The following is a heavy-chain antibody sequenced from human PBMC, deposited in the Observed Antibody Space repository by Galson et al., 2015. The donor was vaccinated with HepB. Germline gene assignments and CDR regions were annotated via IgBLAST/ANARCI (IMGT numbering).Heavy chain of an antibody. J-gene: IGHJ5*02. D-gene: IGHD2-21*01. CDR3: ASYCGGDCYEGWWFDP. CDR1: GGTFSSYA. CDR2: IIPIFGTA. V-gene: IGHV1-69*13. Sequence: SVKVSCKASGGTFSSYAISWVRQAPGQGLEWMGGIIPIFGTANYAQKFQGRVTITADESTSTAYMELSSLRSEDTAVYYCASYCGGDCYEGWWFDPWGQGTLVTVSS.